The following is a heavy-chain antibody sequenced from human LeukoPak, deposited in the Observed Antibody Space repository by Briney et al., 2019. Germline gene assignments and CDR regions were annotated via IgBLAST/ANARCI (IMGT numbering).Heavy chain of an antibody. CDR2: ISSSSSYI. J-gene: IGHJ4*02. Sequence: GGSLRLSCAASGFTFSSYSMNWVRQAPGKGLEWVSSISSSSSYIYYADSVKGRFTIYRDNAKNSLYLQMNSLRAEDTAVYYCARDIHCGGDCCSGTIDYWGQGTLVTVSS. V-gene: IGHV3-21*01. CDR1: GFTFSSYS. CDR3: ARDIHCGGDCCSGTIDY. D-gene: IGHD2-21*02.